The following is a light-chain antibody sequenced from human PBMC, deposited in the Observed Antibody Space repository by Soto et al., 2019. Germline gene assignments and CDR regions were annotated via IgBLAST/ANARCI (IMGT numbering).Light chain of an antibody. Sequence: QSALTQPASVSGSPGQSITISCTGTSRDVGSYNLVSWYQHHPGKAPKLMIYVVGKRPSGVSSRFSGSKSGNTASLTISGLQAEDEADYYCCSYAGSGTPYVFGTGTKVTVL. J-gene: IGLJ1*01. CDR2: VVG. V-gene: IGLV2-23*02. CDR1: SRDVGSYNL. CDR3: CSYAGSGTPYV.